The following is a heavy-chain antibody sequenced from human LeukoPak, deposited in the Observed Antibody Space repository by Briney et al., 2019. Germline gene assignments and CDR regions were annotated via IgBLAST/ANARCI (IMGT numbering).Heavy chain of an antibody. V-gene: IGHV4-39*01. CDR1: GGSISSSSYY. CDR2: IYYSGST. J-gene: IGHJ4*02. Sequence: SETLSLTCTVSGGSISSSSYYWGWIRQPPGKGLEWIGSIYYSGSTYYNPSLKSRVTISVDTSKNQFSLKLSSVTAADTAVYYCARQSGYCSSTSCYADKVDYWGQGTLVTVSS. D-gene: IGHD2-2*01. CDR3: ARQSGYCSSTSCYADKVDY.